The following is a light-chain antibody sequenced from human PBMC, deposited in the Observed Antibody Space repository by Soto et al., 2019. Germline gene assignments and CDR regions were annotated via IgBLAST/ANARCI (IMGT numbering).Light chain of an antibody. CDR3: QQYNSYSPANMYT. CDR1: QSISSW. Sequence: DIQMTQSPSTLSASVGDRVTITCRASQSISSWLAWYQQKPGKAPKLLIYKASSLESGVPSRFSGSGSGTEFTLTISSLQPNDFATYYCQQYNSYSPANMYTFGQGTKLEIK. V-gene: IGKV1-5*03. CDR2: KAS. J-gene: IGKJ2*01.